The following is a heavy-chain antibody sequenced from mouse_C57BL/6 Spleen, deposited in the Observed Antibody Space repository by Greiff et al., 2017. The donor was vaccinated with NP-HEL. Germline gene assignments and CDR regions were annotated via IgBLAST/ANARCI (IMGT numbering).Heavy chain of an antibody. V-gene: IGHV14-2*01. CDR2: IDPEDGET. CDR1: GFNIKDYY. Sequence: EVQLQQSGAELVKPGASVKLSCTASGFNIKDYYMHWVKQRTEQGLEWIGRIDPEDGETKYAPKVQGKATITADTSSNTAYLQLSSLTSEDTAVYYCARSGGFPYYFDYWGQGTTLTVSS. J-gene: IGHJ2*01. CDR3: ARSGGFPYYFDY. D-gene: IGHD3-1*01.